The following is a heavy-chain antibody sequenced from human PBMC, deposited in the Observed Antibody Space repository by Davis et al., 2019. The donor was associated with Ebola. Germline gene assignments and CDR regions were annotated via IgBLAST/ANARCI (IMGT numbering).Heavy chain of an antibody. V-gene: IGHV3-23*01. J-gene: IGHJ3*02. D-gene: IGHD2-2*01. CDR3: ARVSLGYCSSTSCYFNAFDI. CDR2: ISGSGGST. Sequence: GESLKISCAASGFTFSSYSMNWVRQAPGKGLEWVSAISGSGGSTYYADSVKGRFTISRDNSKNTLYLQMNSLRAEDTAVYYCARVSLGYCSSTSCYFNAFDIWGQGTMVTVSS. CDR1: GFTFSSYS.